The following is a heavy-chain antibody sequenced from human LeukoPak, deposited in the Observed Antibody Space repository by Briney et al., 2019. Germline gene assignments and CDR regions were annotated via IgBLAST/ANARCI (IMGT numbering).Heavy chain of an antibody. V-gene: IGHV3-74*01. J-gene: IGHJ4*02. CDR3: AGGDLRSFDWPDY. Sequence: GGSLRLSCAASGFTFSSYWMHWVRQAPGKGLVWVSRINSDASSTSYADSVKGRFTISRDNAKNTLFLQMNSLRAEDTAVYYCAGGDLRSFDWPDYWGQGTLVTVSS. CDR2: INSDASST. D-gene: IGHD3-9*01. CDR1: GFTFSSYW.